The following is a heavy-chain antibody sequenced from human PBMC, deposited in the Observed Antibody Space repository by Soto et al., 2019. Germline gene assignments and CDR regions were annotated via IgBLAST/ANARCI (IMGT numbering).Heavy chain of an antibody. V-gene: IGHV4-30-2*01. D-gene: IGHD3-16*01. CDR3: ARRSNYDYVWGSYTNAFDI. CDR2: FYHSGST. Sequence: PSETLSLTCAVSGLSISSDGYSWSWIRQPPGKGLEWTGYFYHSGSTYYNPPLKSRVTISVDRSKNQFSLKLSSVTAADTAVYYCARRSNYDYVWGSYTNAFDIWGQGTMVTVSS. CDR1: GLSISSDGYS. J-gene: IGHJ3*02.